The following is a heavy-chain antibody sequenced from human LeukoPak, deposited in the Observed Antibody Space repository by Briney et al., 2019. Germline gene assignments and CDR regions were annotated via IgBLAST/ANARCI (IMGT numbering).Heavy chain of an antibody. D-gene: IGHD3-3*01. Sequence: GASVKVSCKASGYTFTSYYMRWVRQAPGQGLEWMGIINPSGGSTSYAQKFQGRVTMTRDTSTSTVYMELSSLRSEDTAVYYCARDPPTNYDFWSGYLYWGQGTLVTVSS. CDR2: INPSGGST. V-gene: IGHV1-46*01. J-gene: IGHJ4*02. CDR1: GYTFTSYY. CDR3: ARDPPTNYDFWSGYLY.